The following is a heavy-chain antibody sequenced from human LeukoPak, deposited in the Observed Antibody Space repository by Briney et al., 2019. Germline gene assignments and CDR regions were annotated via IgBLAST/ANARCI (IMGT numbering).Heavy chain of an antibody. J-gene: IGHJ4*02. D-gene: IGHD6-13*01. CDR1: GGSVSSNSAA. Sequence: SQTLSLTCAISGGSVSSNSAAWNWIRQSPSRGLEWLGRTYYRSKWYNDYAVFVKSRITINPDTPKNQFSLQLNSVTPEDTAVYYCARGAAAVTNYFDYWGQGTLVTVSS. V-gene: IGHV6-1*01. CDR3: ARGAAAVTNYFDY. CDR2: TYYRSKWYN.